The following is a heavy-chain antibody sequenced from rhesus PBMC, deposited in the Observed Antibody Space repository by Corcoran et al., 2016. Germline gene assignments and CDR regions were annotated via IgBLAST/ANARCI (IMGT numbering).Heavy chain of an antibody. CDR2: TNGNSGTT. CDR3: ARLTTVAATWFYGLDS. V-gene: IGHV4-80*01. D-gene: IGHD4-29*01. CDR1: GGSFSSYW. Sequence: QVQLQESGPGLVKPSETLSLTCAVSGGSFSSYWWSWTRQPPGKGLEGIGETNGNSGTTHSTPSHNVRATISNDASKNQFSLKLSSVTAADTAVYYCARLTTVAATWFYGLDSWGQGVVVTVSS. J-gene: IGHJ6*01.